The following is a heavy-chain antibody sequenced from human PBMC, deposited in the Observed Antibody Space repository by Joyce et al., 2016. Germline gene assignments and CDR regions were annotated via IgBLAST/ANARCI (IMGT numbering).Heavy chain of an antibody. CDR3: GKYGGNYGMREAHFDR. CDR1: GVSISSDNW. V-gene: IGHV4-4*02. CDR2: TYHRGDP. D-gene: IGHD4-23*01. Sequence: QVRLQESGPGLVRPSGTLSLTCAVSGVSISSDNWWSWVRQPPGKGLEWLGETYHRGDPKYNPSVKSRVPISVDKSKNQFSLKLASVTAADTAVYYCGKYGGNYGMREAHFDRWGQGVLVTVSS. J-gene: IGHJ4*02.